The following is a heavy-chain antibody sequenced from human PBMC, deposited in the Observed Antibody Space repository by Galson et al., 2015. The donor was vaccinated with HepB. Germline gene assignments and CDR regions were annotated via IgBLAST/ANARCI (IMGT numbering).Heavy chain of an antibody. V-gene: IGHV3-23*01. Sequence: SLRLSCAASGFTFRTYAMAWVRQAPGKGLEWVSAVTDSGGRTYYLDSVKGRFTISRDNSKNTLFLQMDSLRAEDTAVYYCAKKGAHDSGQGMDVWGQGTTVTVSS. CDR3: AKKGAHDSGQGMDV. CDR1: GFTFRTYA. CDR2: VTDSGGRT. D-gene: IGHD3-10*01. J-gene: IGHJ6*02.